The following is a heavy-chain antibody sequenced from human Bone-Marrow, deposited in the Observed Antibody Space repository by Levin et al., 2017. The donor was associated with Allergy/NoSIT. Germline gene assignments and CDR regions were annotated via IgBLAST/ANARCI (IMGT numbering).Heavy chain of an antibody. CDR1: GGSISSNY. CDR3: ARRTYYPYYFDY. J-gene: IGHJ4*02. D-gene: IGHD1-26*01. CDR2: IYDTGST. V-gene: IGHV4-59*08. Sequence: SQTLSLPCAVSGGSISSNYWSWIRQPPGKGLEWIGYIYDTGSTTYNPSLKSRVTISADTSKNQFSLKLTSVTAADTAIYYCARRTYYPYYFDYWGQGTLVTVSS.